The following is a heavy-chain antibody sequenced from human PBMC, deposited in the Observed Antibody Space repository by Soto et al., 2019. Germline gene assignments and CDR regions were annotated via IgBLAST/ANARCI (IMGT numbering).Heavy chain of an antibody. CDR1: GSTFNNYA. J-gene: IGHJ4*02. CDR3: AQGGLRKGTDY. V-gene: IGHV3-23*01. Sequence: GGSLRLSCAASGSTFNNYAMSWVCQAPGKGLEWVSGISSSGGSTYYADSVKGRLTISRDNSKNTLYLQMNNLSAEDTAIYYCAQGGLRKGTDYWGQGTLVTVSS. D-gene: IGHD4-17*01. CDR2: ISSSGGST.